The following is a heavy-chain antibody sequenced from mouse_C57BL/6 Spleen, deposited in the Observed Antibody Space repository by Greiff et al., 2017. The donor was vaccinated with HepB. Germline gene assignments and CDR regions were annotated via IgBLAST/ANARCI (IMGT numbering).Heavy chain of an antibody. D-gene: IGHD2-3*01. CDR1: GYTFTSYW. V-gene: IGHV1-55*01. J-gene: IGHJ4*01. Sequence: QVQLQQSGAELVKPGASVKMSCKASGYTFTSYWITWVKQRPGQGLEWIGDIYPGSGSTNYNEKFKSKATLTVDTSSSTAYMQLSSLTSEDSAVYYCARWGYYDYAMDYWGQGTSVTVSS. CDR2: IYPGSGST. CDR3: ARWGYYDYAMDY.